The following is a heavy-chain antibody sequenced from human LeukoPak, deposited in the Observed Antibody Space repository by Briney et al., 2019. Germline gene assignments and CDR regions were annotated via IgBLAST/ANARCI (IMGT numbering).Heavy chain of an antibody. D-gene: IGHD2-15*01. Sequence: SETLSLTCTVSGGSISSSSYYWGWIRQPPGKGLEFIGSIYYSGSIYSNPSLRRRLTVSVDTSKNQFSLRLTSLTAADTAMYYCARHRAYCSGSNCYSVWFDPWGQGILVTVSS. J-gene: IGHJ5*02. CDR1: GGSISSSSYY. CDR3: ARHRAYCSGSNCYSVWFDP. V-gene: IGHV4-39*01. CDR2: IYYSGSI.